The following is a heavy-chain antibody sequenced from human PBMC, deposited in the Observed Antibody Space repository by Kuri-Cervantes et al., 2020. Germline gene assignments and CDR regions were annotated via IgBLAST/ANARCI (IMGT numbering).Heavy chain of an antibody. CDR3: ASFSLIVGASGSGYWFDP. Sequence: SETLSLTCAVSGGSISSSNWWSWVRQPPGKGLEWIGEIYHSGSTNYNPSLKSRVTISVDKSKNQFPLKLSSVTAADTAVYYCASFSLIVGASGSGYWFDPWGQGTLVTVSS. CDR1: GGSISSSNW. CDR2: IYHSGST. V-gene: IGHV4-4*02. J-gene: IGHJ5*02. D-gene: IGHD1-26*01.